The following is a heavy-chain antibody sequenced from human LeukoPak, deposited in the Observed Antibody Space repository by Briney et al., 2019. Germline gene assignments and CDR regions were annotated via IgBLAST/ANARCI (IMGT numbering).Heavy chain of an antibody. CDR2: IYYSGST. V-gene: IGHV4-39*07. CDR1: GGSISSSSYY. Sequence: SETLSLTCTVSGGSISSSSYYWGWIRQPPGKGLEWIGSIYYSGSTFYNPSLKSRVTISVDTSKNQFSLKLSSVTAADTAVYYCARADYSSTWSHDYYYMDVWGKGTTVTVSS. J-gene: IGHJ6*03. CDR3: ARADYSSTWSHDYYYMDV. D-gene: IGHD6-13*01.